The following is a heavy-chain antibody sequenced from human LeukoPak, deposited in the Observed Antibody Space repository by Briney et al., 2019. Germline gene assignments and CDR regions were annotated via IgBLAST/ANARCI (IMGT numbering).Heavy chain of an antibody. CDR2: INPNSGNT. J-gene: IGHJ3*02. CDR1: GYTFTGYY. CDR3: ARGRWIVVVPAAKKRDAFDI. Sequence: ASVKVSCKASGYTFTGYYMHWVRQAPGQGLEWMGWINPNSGNTGYAQKFQGRVTMTRNTSISTAYMELSSLRSEDTAVYYCARGRWIVVVPAAKKRDAFDIWGQGTMVTVSS. V-gene: IGHV1-8*02. D-gene: IGHD2-2*01.